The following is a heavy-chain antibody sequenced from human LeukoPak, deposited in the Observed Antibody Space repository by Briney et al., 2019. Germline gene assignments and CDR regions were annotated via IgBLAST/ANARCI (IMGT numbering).Heavy chain of an antibody. CDR1: GFTFDDYS. CDR2: ISRDGRTT. CDR3: TKDRYCTTTFCPLDY. V-gene: IGHV3-43*01. Sequence: GGSLRLSCVASGFTFDDYSFHWVCQAPGKGLEWLSLISRDGRTTYYADSVKGRFTISRDNSKNSLYLQMNSLRTEDTALYYCTKDRYCTTTFCPLDYWGQGTLVTVSS. J-gene: IGHJ4*02. D-gene: IGHD2-8*01.